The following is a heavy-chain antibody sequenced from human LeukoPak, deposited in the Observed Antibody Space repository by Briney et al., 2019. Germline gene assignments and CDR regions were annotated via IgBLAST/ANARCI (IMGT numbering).Heavy chain of an antibody. CDR1: GYTFTSYG. V-gene: IGHV1-18*01. CDR3: ARFLIGGGSPHYFDY. D-gene: IGHD2-15*01. Sequence: GASVMVSCKASGYTFTSYGINWVRQAPGQGLEWMGWISAYNGNTNYAQKFQGRVIMTTVTLTSTAYMELMSLRSDDTAVYYCARFLIGGGSPHYFDYWGQGTLVTVSS. J-gene: IGHJ4*02. CDR2: ISAYNGNT.